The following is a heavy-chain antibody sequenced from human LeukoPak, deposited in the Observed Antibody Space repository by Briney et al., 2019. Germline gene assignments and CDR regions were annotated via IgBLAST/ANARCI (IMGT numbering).Heavy chain of an antibody. J-gene: IGHJ2*01. D-gene: IGHD2-2*01. CDR2: ISGSGGST. CDR3: ARRYCSSTSCYYRYFDL. CDR1: GFTFSSYA. V-gene: IGHV3-23*01. Sequence: TGGSLRLSCAVSGFTFSSYAMSWVRQAPGKGLEWVSAISGSGGSTYYADSVKGRFTISRDNSKNTLYLQMNSLRAEDTAVYYCARRYCSSTSCYYRYFDLWGRGTLVTVSS.